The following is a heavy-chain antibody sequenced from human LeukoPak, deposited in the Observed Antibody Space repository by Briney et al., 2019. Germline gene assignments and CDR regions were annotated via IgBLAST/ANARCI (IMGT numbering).Heavy chain of an antibody. CDR3: ARGPRNDP. D-gene: IGHD1-14*01. CDR2: VHPNSGST. J-gene: IGHJ5*02. V-gene: IGHV1-8*01. CDR1: RYPFTTYE. Sequence: ASVKVSCKTSRYPFTTYEINWVRQAAGQGLEWMGWVHPNSGSTAYAQKFQGRVTMTRDTSISTAYMELTGLRSDDTAVYFCARGPRNDPWGQGTLVTVSS.